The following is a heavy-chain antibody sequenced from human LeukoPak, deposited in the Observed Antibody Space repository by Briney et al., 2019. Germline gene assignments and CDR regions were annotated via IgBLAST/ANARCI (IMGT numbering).Heavy chain of an antibody. CDR1: RFTFDDYC. V-gene: IGHV3-20*04. Sequence: PAGSLRLSCAASRFTFDDYCMSWVRQAPGKGLEWVSGIDWNGGSTGYADSVKGRFTISRDNAKNSLYMQMNSLRAEDTALYYCARARGSSTTYYYHYMDVWGKGTTVTVSS. CDR2: IDWNGGST. CDR3: ARARGSSTTYYYHYMDV. J-gene: IGHJ6*03. D-gene: IGHD6-6*01.